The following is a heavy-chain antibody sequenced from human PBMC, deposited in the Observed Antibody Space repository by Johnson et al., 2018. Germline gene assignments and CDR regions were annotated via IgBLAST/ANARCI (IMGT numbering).Heavy chain of an antibody. J-gene: IGHJ3*02. CDR3: ARDRALYYYDSSGYPGDI. CDR1: GFTFSSYA. Sequence: QVQLVESGGGVVQPGRSLRLSCAASGFTFSSYAMHWVRQAPGKGLEWVAVISYDGSNKYYADSVKGRFTISRDNSKNTLFLQMNSLRAADTAVYYCARDRALYYYDSSGYPGDIWGQGTMVTVSS. V-gene: IGHV3-30-3*01. D-gene: IGHD3-22*01. CDR2: ISYDGSNK.